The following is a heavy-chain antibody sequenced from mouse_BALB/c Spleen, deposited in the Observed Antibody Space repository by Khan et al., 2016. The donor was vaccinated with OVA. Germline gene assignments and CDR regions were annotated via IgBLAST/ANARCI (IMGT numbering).Heavy chain of an antibody. CDR1: GYSFTGYF. Sequence: VQLQQSGPELVKPGASVKISCKASGYSFTGYFMNWVMQSHGKSLEWIGRINPYNGDTFYNQKFKGKATLTVDKSSSTAHMELRSLASDDSAVYYCARSPYYGNYFDYWGQGTTLTVSS. CDR3: ARSPYYGNYFDY. D-gene: IGHD2-10*01. J-gene: IGHJ2*01. CDR2: INPYNGDT. V-gene: IGHV1-20*02.